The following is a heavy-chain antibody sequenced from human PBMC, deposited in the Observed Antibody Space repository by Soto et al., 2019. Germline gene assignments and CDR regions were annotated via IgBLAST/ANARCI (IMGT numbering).Heavy chain of an antibody. J-gene: IGHJ4*02. CDR3: ASGDVAAAGTLTDY. CDR2: ISSSGSYI. D-gene: IGHD6-13*01. V-gene: IGHV3-21*01. CDR1: GFTFSGYS. Sequence: PGGSLRLSCAASGFTFSGYSMNWVRQAPGKGLEWVSCISSSGSYIYYADSLKGRFNISRDNAKNSLYLQMTSLRAEDTAVYYCASGDVAAAGTLTDYWGQGTLVTVSS.